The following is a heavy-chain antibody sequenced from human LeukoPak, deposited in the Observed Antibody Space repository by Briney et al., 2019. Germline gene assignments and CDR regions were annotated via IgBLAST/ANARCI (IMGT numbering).Heavy chain of an antibody. J-gene: IGHJ3*02. Sequence: ASVKVSCKASGYIFTGYYMHWVRQAPGQGLEWMGWINPNSGGTNYAQKFQGRVTMTRDTSISTAYMELSRLRSDDTAVYYCARDMTVTGAFDIWGQGTMVTVSS. CDR2: INPNSGGT. V-gene: IGHV1-2*02. D-gene: IGHD4-17*01. CDR3: ARDMTVTGAFDI. CDR1: GYIFTGYY.